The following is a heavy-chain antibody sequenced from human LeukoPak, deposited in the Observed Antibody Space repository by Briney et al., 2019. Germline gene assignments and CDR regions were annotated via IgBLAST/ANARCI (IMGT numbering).Heavy chain of an antibody. V-gene: IGHV4-31*03. CDR1: GGSISSGGYY. Sequence: PSETLSLTCTVSGGSISSGGYYWSWIRQHPGKGLEWIGYIYYSGSTYYNPSLKSRVTISVDTSKNQFSLKLSSVTAADTAVYYCARDLTMISRWFGGYWGQGTLVTVSS. CDR2: IYYSGST. D-gene: IGHD3-10*01. CDR3: ARDLTMISRWFGGY. J-gene: IGHJ4*02.